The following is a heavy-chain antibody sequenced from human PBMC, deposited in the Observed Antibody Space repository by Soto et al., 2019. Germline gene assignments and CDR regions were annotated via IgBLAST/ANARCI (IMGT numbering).Heavy chain of an antibody. V-gene: IGHV1-8*01. D-gene: IGHD6-13*01. CDR3: ARGVIAAAFTVGMDV. CDR1: GYTFTSYD. CDR2: MNPNSGNT. Sequence: QVQLVQSWAEVKKPGASVKVSCKASGYTFTSYDINWVRQATGQGLEWMGWMNPNSGNTGYAQKFQGRVTMTSNTSISTVYMELSSLRSEDTAEYYCARGVIAAAFTVGMDVWGQGTTVTVSS. J-gene: IGHJ6*02.